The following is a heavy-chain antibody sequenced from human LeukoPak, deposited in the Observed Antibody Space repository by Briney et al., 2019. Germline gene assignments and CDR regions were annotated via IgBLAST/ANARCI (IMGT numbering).Heavy chain of an antibody. V-gene: IGHV4-34*01. CDR3: ARGRQDVTMIVVVMTAVSYYLDV. CDR2: MNPSGST. CDR1: GGSFSGYY. J-gene: IGHJ6*03. D-gene: IGHD3-22*01. Sequence: SETLSLTCAVYGGSFSGYYWTWIRQTPEKGLEWIGEMNPSGSTSYNPSLKSRVTISVDTSKSQFSLKLSSVTAADTAVYYCARGRQDVTMIVVVMTAVSYYLDVWGKGTTVTVS.